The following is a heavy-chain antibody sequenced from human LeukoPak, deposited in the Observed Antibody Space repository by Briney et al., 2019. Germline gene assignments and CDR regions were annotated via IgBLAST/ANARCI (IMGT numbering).Heavy chain of an antibody. J-gene: IGHJ5*02. CDR2: IIPIFGTA. D-gene: IGHD2-2*01. CDR3: ARDTRTVVVPAATNNWFDP. Sequence: SVQVSCKASGGTFSSYAISWVRQAPGQGLEWMGGIIPIFGTANYAQKCQGRVTITADESTSTAYMELSSLRSEDTAVYYCARDTRTVVVPAATNNWFDPWGQGTLVTVSS. V-gene: IGHV1-69*01. CDR1: GGTFSSYA.